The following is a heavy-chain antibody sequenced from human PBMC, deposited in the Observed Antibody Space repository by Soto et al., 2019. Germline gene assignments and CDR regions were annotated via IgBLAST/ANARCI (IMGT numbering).Heavy chain of an antibody. D-gene: IGHD6-19*01. Sequence: PSETLSLTCAVYGGSFIGYYWSWIRQPPGKGLEWIGEINHSGSTNYNPSLKSRVTISVDTSKNQFSLKLSSVTAADTAVYYCARGAGQWLDGMDYWGQGTLVTVSS. CDR2: INHSGST. CDR3: ARGAGQWLDGMDY. CDR1: GGSFIGYY. J-gene: IGHJ4*02. V-gene: IGHV4-34*01.